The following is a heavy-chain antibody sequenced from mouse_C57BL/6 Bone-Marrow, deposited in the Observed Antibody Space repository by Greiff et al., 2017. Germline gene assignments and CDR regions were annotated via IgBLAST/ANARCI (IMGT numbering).Heavy chain of an antibody. D-gene: IGHD6-1*01. Sequence: QVQLKQSGPGLVQPSQSLSITCTVSGFSLTSYGVYWFRQSPGKGLEWLGVIWSGGSKDYNAAFISRLSIRKDNSKSQVFFKMNSLQADDTAIYYCATASWDYFDYWGQGTTLTVSS. CDR3: ATASWDYFDY. J-gene: IGHJ2*01. CDR2: IWSGGSK. CDR1: GFSLTSYG. V-gene: IGHV2-2*01.